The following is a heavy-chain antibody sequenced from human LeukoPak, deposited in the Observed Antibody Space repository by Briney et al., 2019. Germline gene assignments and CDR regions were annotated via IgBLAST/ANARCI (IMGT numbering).Heavy chain of an antibody. Sequence: GGSLRLSCAASGFTFSSYAMYWVRQAPGKGLEWVSGIPGSGGSTHYADSVKGRFTISRDNSKNTVYLQMNSLRAEDTAVYYCAKTTTGYSSGRFPGWPVDYWGQGGLVTVSS. J-gene: IGHJ4*02. V-gene: IGHV3-23*01. CDR1: GFTFSSYA. CDR3: AKTTTGYSSGRFPGWPVDY. D-gene: IGHD6-19*01. CDR2: IPGSGGST.